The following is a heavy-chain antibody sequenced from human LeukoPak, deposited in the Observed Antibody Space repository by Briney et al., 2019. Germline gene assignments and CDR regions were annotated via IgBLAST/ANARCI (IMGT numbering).Heavy chain of an antibody. D-gene: IGHD3-22*01. CDR3: ARHMYYYATSGYYSNPFDY. V-gene: IGHV1-69*05. J-gene: IGHJ4*02. Sequence: SVKVSCKAYGDTFSFYALSWVRQAPGQRLEWMGGYIPIFTRTDYAERFQGRVTITTDESSNTAYMELRGLRSDDTAVYYCARHMYYYATSGYYSNPFDYWGQGTLVTVSS. CDR1: GDTFSFYA. CDR2: YIPIFTRT.